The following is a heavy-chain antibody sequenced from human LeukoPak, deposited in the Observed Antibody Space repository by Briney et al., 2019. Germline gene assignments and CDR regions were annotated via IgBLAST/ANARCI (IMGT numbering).Heavy chain of an antibody. J-gene: IGHJ4*02. CDR2: IIPIFGTA. CDR3: ARGRGATVTTYFDY. D-gene: IGHD4-17*01. V-gene: IGHV1-69*01. Sequence: GASVKVSCKASGGTFSSYAISWVRQAPGQGLEGMGGIIPIFGTANYAQKFQGRVTITADESTSTAYMELSSLRSEDTAVYDCARGRGATVTTYFDYWGQGTLVTVSS. CDR1: GGTFSSYA.